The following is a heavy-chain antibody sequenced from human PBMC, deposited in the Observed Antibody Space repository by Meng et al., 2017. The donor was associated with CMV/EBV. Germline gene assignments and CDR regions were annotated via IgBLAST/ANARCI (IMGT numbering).Heavy chain of an antibody. Sequence: SGYTFTSYDVNWVQQATGQGLEWMGWMNPNNGNTGYAQKFQGRVTMTRNTSISTAYMELSSLRSEDTAVYYCARGESSSGWYGTNFDYWGQGTLVTVSS. J-gene: IGHJ4*02. D-gene: IGHD6-19*01. CDR1: GYTFTSYD. CDR3: ARGESSSGWYGTNFDY. V-gene: IGHV1-8*01. CDR2: MNPNNGNT.